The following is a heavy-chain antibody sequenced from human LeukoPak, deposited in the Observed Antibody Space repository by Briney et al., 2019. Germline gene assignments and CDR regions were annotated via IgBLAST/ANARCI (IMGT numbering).Heavy chain of an antibody. V-gene: IGHV3-30*19. Sequence: GGSLRLSCIASRFIFSNYGMHWVRQVPGKGLEWVAVISYDGSNKYYADSVKGRFTISRDNSKNTLYLQMNSLRAEDTAVYYCARDPSIAAAGTPNFDYWGQGTLVTVSS. CDR3: ARDPSIAAAGTPNFDY. CDR2: ISYDGSNK. CDR1: RFIFSNYG. J-gene: IGHJ4*02. D-gene: IGHD6-13*01.